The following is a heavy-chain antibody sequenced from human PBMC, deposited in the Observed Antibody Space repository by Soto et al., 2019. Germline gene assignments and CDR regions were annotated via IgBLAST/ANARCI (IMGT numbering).Heavy chain of an antibody. J-gene: IGHJ4*02. D-gene: IGHD2-2*01. Sequence: SETLSLTCTVSGGSISSYYWSWIRQPPGKGLEWIGYIYYSGSTNYNPSLKSRVTISVDTSKNQFSLKLSSVTAADTAVYYCASSLGGDQLLTNQWWGQGTLVTVSS. CDR2: IYYSGST. CDR1: GGSISSYY. V-gene: IGHV4-59*08. CDR3: ASSLGGDQLLTNQW.